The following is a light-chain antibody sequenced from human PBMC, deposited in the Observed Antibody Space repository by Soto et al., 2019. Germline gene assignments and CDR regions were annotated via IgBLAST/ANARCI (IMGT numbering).Light chain of an antibody. V-gene: IGKV3-11*01. CDR2: DAC. J-gene: IGKJ4*01. CDR3: QQRSNWPLT. Sequence: EIVLTQSPATLSLSPGERASLSCRASQSVSSYLAWYQQKPGQAPRLLIYDACNRATGIPARFSGSGSGTDFTLTISNLEPEDFAVYYCQQRSNWPLTFGGGTKVEIK. CDR1: QSVSSY.